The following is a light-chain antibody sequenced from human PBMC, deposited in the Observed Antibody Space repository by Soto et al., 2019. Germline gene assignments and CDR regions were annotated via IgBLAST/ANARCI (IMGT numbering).Light chain of an antibody. CDR3: CSFAGTNSFV. CDR2: EVT. Sequence: QSVLTQPPSASGSPGQSVTISCTGTSSDVGGYNYVSWYQQRPGKAPKLIIYEVTKRPSGVPDRVFGSKSGNTASLTVSGLQADDEADYYCCSFAGTNSFVFGTGTKSPS. CDR1: SSDVGGYNY. J-gene: IGLJ1*01. V-gene: IGLV2-8*01.